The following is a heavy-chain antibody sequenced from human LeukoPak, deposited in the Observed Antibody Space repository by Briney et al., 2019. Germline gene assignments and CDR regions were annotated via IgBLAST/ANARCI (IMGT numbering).Heavy chain of an antibody. J-gene: IGHJ4*02. Sequence: SETLSLTCAVYGGSFSGSYWSWIRQPPGKRLEWIGEINQSGSTNYNPSLKSRVTISVDTSKNQFSLRLNSVTAADTAVYYCARAHYYGSGSYYMIAYWGQGTLVTVSS. V-gene: IGHV4-34*01. CDR1: GGSFSGSY. CDR2: INQSGST. CDR3: ARAHYYGSGSYYMIAY. D-gene: IGHD3-10*01.